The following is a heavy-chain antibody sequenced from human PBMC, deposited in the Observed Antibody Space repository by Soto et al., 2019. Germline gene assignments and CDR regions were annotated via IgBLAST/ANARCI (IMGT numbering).Heavy chain of an antibody. Sequence: SVKVSFKAAGGTFSSYTIIWVRQAPGQGLEWMGRIIPILGIANYAQKFQGRVTITADKSTSTAYMELSSLRSEDTAVYYCASLTVNDFWSGHTCFDPCGQGTLVTVSS. D-gene: IGHD3-3*01. J-gene: IGHJ5*02. CDR3: ASLTVNDFWSGHTCFDP. V-gene: IGHV1-69*02. CDR1: GGTFSSYT. CDR2: IIPILGIA.